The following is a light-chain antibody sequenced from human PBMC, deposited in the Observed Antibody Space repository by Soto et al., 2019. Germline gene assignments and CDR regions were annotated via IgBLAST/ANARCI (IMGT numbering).Light chain of an antibody. CDR2: SNN. Sequence: QSVLTQPPSASGTPGQRVTSSCSGSSSNIGSNTVNWYQQLPGTAPKLRIYSNNQRPSGVPDRFSGSKSGTSASLAISGLQSEDEAEYYCSAWDDSLNGPVFGGGTKLTVL. V-gene: IGLV1-44*01. CDR1: SSNIGSNT. J-gene: IGLJ2*01. CDR3: SAWDDSLNGPV.